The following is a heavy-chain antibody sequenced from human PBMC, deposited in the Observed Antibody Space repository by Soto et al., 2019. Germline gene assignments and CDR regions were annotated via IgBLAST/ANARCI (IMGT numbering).Heavy chain of an antibody. Sequence: SETLSLTCAVYGGSFSGYYWSWIRQPPGKGLEWIGEINHSGSTNYNPSLKSRVTISVDTSKNQFSLKLSSVTAADTAVYYCARGLTVTPYNWFDPWGQGTLVTVSS. D-gene: IGHD4-17*01. CDR2: INHSGST. J-gene: IGHJ5*02. V-gene: IGHV4-34*01. CDR1: GGSFSGYY. CDR3: ARGLTVTPYNWFDP.